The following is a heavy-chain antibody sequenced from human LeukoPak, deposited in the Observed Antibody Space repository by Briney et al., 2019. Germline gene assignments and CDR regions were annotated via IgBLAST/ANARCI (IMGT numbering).Heavy chain of an antibody. Sequence: GGALRLSCAASGFTFSSYEMNWVRQAPGKGLEGVSYISSSGSTIYYADSVKGRFNISRDNAKNSLYLQMNSLGAEDTAVYYCARVITPYGMDVWGQGTTVTVSS. V-gene: IGHV3-48*03. J-gene: IGHJ6*02. D-gene: IGHD3-22*01. CDR2: ISSSGSTI. CDR1: GFTFSSYE. CDR3: ARVITPYGMDV.